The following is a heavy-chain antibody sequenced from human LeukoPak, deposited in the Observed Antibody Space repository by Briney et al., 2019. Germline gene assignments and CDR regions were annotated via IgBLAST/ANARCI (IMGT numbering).Heavy chain of an antibody. CDR1: GGTFTSYA. D-gene: IGHD1-26*01. CDR2: IIPISGTT. J-gene: IGHJ5*02. Sequence: ASVKVSCKTSGGTFTSYAISWVRQAPGQGLEWMGKIIPISGTTNYAQKFQGRVTFTADESTSTAYMELSSLRSEDTALYYCARKLRLGGNWFDPWGQGTLVTVSS. CDR3: ARKLRLGGNWFDP. V-gene: IGHV1-69*13.